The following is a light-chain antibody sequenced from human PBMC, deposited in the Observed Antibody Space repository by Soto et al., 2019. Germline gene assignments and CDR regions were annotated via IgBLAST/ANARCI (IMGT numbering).Light chain of an antibody. CDR3: SSFTSSSTHV. V-gene: IGLV2-14*01. CDR2: DVS. CDR1: NSDVGGYNY. J-gene: IGLJ1*01. Sequence: QSALTQPASVSGYPGQSITISCTGTNSDVGGYNYVSWYQQHPGKAPKLMIYDVSNRPSGVSNRFSGSKSGNTASLTISGLQAEDEDDYYGSSFTSSSTHVFGTGTKLTVL.